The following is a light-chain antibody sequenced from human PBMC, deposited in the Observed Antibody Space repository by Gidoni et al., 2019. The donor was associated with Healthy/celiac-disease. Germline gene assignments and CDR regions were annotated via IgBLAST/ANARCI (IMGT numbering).Light chain of an antibody. CDR1: QSVSSSY. CDR2: GAS. Sequence: EIVLTQSPGTLSLSPGERATLSCRASQSVSSSYLAWYQQKPGQAPGLLIYGASSRATGIPDRFSGRWSGTDFTLTISRLEPEDFAVYYCQQYGSSPRTFGQGTKVEIK. CDR3: QQYGSSPRT. V-gene: IGKV3-20*01. J-gene: IGKJ1*01.